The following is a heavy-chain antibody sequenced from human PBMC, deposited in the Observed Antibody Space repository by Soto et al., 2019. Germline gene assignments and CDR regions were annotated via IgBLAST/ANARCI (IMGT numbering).Heavy chain of an antibody. V-gene: IGHV4-39*07. D-gene: IGHD2-8*02. CDR2: VYYTGST. J-gene: IGHJ4*02. CDR3: ARDKITGLFDY. Sequence: TSETLSLTCSVSNGYVSNNNYYWGWIRQPPGKGLEWIAGVYYTGSTYYNPSLKSRVTISVDTSKNQFSLKLTSVTAADTAVYYCARDKITGLFDYWGQGTLVTAPQ. CDR1: NGYVSNNNYY.